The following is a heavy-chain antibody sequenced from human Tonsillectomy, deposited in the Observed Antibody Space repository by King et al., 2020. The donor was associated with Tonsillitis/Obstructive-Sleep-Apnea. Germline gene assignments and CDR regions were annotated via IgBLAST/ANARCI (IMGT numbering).Heavy chain of an antibody. Sequence: QLQESGPGLVKPSETLSLTCTVSGGSISSSRYYWGWIRQPPGKGLEWIGSIYYSGSTYYNPSLKSRVTMSVDTSKDQFSLKLSSVTAADTAVYYCARPGIAVTGTWAFAIWGQGTMVTVSS. V-gene: IGHV4-39*01. CDR3: ARPGIAVTGTWAFAI. J-gene: IGHJ3*02. D-gene: IGHD6-19*01. CDR1: GGSISSSRYY. CDR2: IYYSGST.